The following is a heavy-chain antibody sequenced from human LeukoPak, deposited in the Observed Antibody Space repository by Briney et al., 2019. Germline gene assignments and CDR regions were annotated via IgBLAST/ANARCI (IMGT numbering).Heavy chain of an antibody. J-gene: IGHJ4*02. CDR3: ARGTRYSSGWTFDY. V-gene: IGHV6-1*01. Sequence: SQTLSLTCDISGDSVSSNSAAWNWIRQSPSRGLEWLGRTYYRSKWYNDYAVSVKSRITINPDTSKNQFSLQVNSVTLEDTAVYYCARGTRYSSGWTFDYWGQGTLVTVSS. CDR1: GDSVSSNSAA. D-gene: IGHD6-19*01. CDR2: TYYRSKWYN.